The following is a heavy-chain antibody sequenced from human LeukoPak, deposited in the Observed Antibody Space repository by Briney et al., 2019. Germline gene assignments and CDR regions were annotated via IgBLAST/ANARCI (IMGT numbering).Heavy chain of an antibody. V-gene: IGHV4-31*11. J-gene: IGHJ5*02. CDR1: GGSISSGGYY. CDR2: IYYSGST. Sequence: SETLSLTCAVYGGSISSGGYYWSWIRQHPGKGLEWIGYIYYSGSTYYNPSLKSRVTISVDTSKNQFSLKLSSVTAADTAVYYCARDRSGSSSWYWFDPWGQGTLVTVSS. D-gene: IGHD6-13*01. CDR3: ARDRSGSSSWYWFDP.